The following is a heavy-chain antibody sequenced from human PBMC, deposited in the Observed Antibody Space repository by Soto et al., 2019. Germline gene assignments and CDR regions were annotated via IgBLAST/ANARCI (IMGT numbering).Heavy chain of an antibody. J-gene: IGHJ6*02. CDR1: GGSISSGDYY. CDR2: IYYSGST. D-gene: IGHD3-22*01. Sequence: SETLSLTCTVSGGSISSGDYYWSWIRQPPGKGLEWIGYIYYSGSTYYNPSLKSRVTISVDTSKNQFSLKLSSVTAADTAVYYCARDRGYYDSSGYYFYYYYYGMDVWGQGTTVTVSS. V-gene: IGHV4-30-4*01. CDR3: ARDRGYYDSSGYYFYYYYYGMDV.